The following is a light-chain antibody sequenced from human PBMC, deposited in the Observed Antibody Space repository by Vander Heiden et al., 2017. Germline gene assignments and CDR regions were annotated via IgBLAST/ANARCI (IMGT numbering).Light chain of an antibody. CDR1: NIGSKS. CDR3: QVWDSSSDVYV. J-gene: IGLJ1*01. Sequence: SYMLPQPTSVSVAPGPTARITCGENNIGSKSVHWYQQKPGQAPVLVVYDDSERPSGIPERFSGSNSGNTATLTISRVEAGDEADYYCQVWDSSSDVYVFGTGTKVTVL. CDR2: DDS. V-gene: IGLV3-21*02.